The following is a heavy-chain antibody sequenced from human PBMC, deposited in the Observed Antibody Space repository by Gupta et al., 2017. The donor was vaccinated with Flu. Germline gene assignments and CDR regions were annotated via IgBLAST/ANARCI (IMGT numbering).Heavy chain of an antibody. Sequence: EVQLLESGGGLVQPGGSLRLSCAASGFTFSSYAMSWVRQAPGKGLEWVSAITSSGGSTYYADSVKDRFTISRDNSKNTLYLQMNSLRAEDTALYYCAGGAITAVADYWGQGTLVTVSS. J-gene: IGHJ4*02. CDR3: AGGAITAVADY. D-gene: IGHD1-20*01. CDR2: ITSSGGST. CDR1: GFTFSSYA. V-gene: IGHV3-23*01.